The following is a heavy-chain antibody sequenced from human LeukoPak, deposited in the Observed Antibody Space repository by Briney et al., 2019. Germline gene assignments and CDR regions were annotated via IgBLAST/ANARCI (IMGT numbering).Heavy chain of an antibody. D-gene: IGHD3-10*01. Sequence: GGSLRLSCAASGFTFSRYAMSGVPQAPGKGLECVSAIGGSGGSTYFAGSVKGRFTISRDNSKNTLYLQMNGLRAEDTAVYYCAKKISGLFDYWGQGTLVTVSS. J-gene: IGHJ4*02. CDR1: GFTFSRYA. CDR3: AKKISGLFDY. V-gene: IGHV3-23*01. CDR2: IGGSGGST.